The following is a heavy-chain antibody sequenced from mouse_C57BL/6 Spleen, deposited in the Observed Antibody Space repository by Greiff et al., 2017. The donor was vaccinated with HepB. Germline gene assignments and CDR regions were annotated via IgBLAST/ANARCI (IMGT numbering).Heavy chain of an antibody. V-gene: IGHV1-26*01. CDR3: ARGGAMDY. CDR1: GYTFTDYY. CDR2: INPNNGGT. J-gene: IGHJ4*01. Sequence: VQLQQSGPELVKPGASVKISCTASGYTFTDYYMNWGKQSHGKSLEWIGDINPNNGGTSYNQKFKGKATLTVDKSSSTAYMGLRSLTSEDSAVYYCARGGAMDYWGQGTPVTVSS.